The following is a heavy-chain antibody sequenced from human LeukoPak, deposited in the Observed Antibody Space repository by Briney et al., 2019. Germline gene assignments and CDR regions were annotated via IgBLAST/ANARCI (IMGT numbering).Heavy chain of an antibody. CDR2: INWSGGST. D-gene: IGHD2-15*01. Sequence: GGSLGLSCATSGFTFDDYGMSWVRQPPGKGLEGVSGINWSGGSTGYADSVKGRFTISRDSAKNSLYLQMNSLRAEDTALYYCARGFCSGGGCRHFDYWGQGTLVTVSS. CDR3: ARGFCSGGGCRHFDY. J-gene: IGHJ4*02. CDR1: GFTFDDYG. V-gene: IGHV3-20*04.